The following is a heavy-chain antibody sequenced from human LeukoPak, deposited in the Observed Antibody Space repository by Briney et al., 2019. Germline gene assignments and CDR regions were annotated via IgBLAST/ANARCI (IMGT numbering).Heavy chain of an antibody. CDR3: ASPYSGYEAAFDY. CDR2: MSPYNGNT. D-gene: IGHD5-12*01. V-gene: IGHV1-18*01. J-gene: IGHJ4*02. CDR1: GYSFSNYN. Sequence: ASVKVSCKASGYSFSNYNLNWVRQPPGQGLEWLGWMSPYNGNTNYGQTFQGRVTMTSDTSTSTAYMELRSLRSDDTGMYYCASPYSGYEAAFDYWGQGTLVTVSA.